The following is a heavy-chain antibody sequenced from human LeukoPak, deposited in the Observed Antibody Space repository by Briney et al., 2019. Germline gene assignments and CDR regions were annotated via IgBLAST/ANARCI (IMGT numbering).Heavy chain of an antibody. D-gene: IGHD2-2*01. CDR3: AKSDCSSTSCYVRGGFDI. Sequence: GGSLRLSCAASGFTFSSYAMSWVRQAPGKGLEWVSDISGSGGSTYYADSVKGRFTISRDNSKNTLYLQMNSLRAEDTAVYYCAKSDCSSTSCYVRGGFDIWGQGTMVTVSS. J-gene: IGHJ3*02. CDR1: GFTFSSYA. V-gene: IGHV3-23*01. CDR2: ISGSGGST.